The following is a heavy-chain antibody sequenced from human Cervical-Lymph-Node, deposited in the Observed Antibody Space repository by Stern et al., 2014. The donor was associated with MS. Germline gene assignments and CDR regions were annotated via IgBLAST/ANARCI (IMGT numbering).Heavy chain of an antibody. Sequence: VQLVESGGDLVPPGGSLGLSCEGSGFTFSSYSMNWVRQAPGKGLEWIAHISSSGSDRQYAESVKGRLTISKDNANNSLYLHMKSLTVEDTAVYYCTRGTGYWGQGTLVTVSS. CDR1: GFTFSSYS. CDR2: ISSSGSDR. V-gene: IGHV3-48*04. CDR3: TRGTGY. J-gene: IGHJ4*02.